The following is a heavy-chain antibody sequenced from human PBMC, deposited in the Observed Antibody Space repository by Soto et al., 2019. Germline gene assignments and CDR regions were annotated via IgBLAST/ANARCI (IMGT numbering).Heavy chain of an antibody. CDR3: AREGPPIRAHNPPEYFQH. Sequence: QLQLQESGPGLVKPSETLSLTCTVSGDSISTRSNYWAWIRQPPGKGLVWIGSISYTGGTYYNPSLKRRVTLFLDTSKNQFSLNLNSVTAADTAVYYCAREGPPIRAHNPPEYFQHWGQGTPVTVSS. V-gene: IGHV4-39*02. CDR1: GDSISTRSNY. J-gene: IGHJ1*01. CDR2: ISYTGGT.